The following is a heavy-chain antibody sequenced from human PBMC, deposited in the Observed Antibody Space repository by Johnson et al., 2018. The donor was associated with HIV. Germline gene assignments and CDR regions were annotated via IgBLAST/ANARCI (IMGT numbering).Heavy chain of an antibody. D-gene: IGHD5-24*01. CDR2: IWYDGSNK. J-gene: IGHJ3*02. CDR1: GFTFSYYG. Sequence: VQLVESGGGVVQPGRSLRLSCAASGFTFSYYGMHWVRQAPGKGLEWVAVIWYDGSNKNYADSVKGRFTISRDNSKNTLYLQMNSLRAEDTAVYYCAKPLDMATISDAFDIWGQGTMVTVSS. V-gene: IGHV3-33*06. CDR3: AKPLDMATISDAFDI.